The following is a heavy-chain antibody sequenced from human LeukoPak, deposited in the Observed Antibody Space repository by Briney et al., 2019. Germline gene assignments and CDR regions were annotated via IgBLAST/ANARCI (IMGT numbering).Heavy chain of an antibody. Sequence: PGGSLRLSCAASGFTFSTYALSWVRQAPGKGLEWVSSIVGSGSSTFYADSVKGRFSISRDNSKHTLYLQMNTLRADDTAVYYCAKDGCDDWRWGAFDVWGQGTMVTVSS. CDR2: IVGSGSST. J-gene: IGHJ3*01. CDR3: AKDGCDDWRWGAFDV. V-gene: IGHV3-23*01. D-gene: IGHD3-16*01. CDR1: GFTFSTYA.